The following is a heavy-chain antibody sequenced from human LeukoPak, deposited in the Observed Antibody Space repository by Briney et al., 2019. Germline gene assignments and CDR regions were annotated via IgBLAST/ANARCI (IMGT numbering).Heavy chain of an antibody. CDR3: VTPITQRLVRLSGSLEYFQR. CDR2: ISSNGDST. Sequence: GGSLRLSCSASGFTFSSYALHWVRQAPGKGLEYVSSISSNGDSTYYADSVKGRFTISRDNSKNTLYLQMSSLRAEDTAVYYCVTPITQRLVRLSGSLEYFQRWGQGTLVTVSS. CDR1: GFTFSSYA. J-gene: IGHJ1*01. D-gene: IGHD6-19*01. V-gene: IGHV3-64D*06.